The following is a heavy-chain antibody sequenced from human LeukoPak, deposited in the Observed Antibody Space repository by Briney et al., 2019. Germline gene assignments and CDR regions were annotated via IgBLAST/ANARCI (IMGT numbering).Heavy chain of an antibody. CDR2: INWNGGST. CDR3: AREKPFYDSSGCYYPIAFDY. Sequence: PGGSLRLSCAASGFTFDDYGMSWVRQAPGKGLEWVSGINWNGGSTGYADSVKGRFTIARDNAKNSLYLQMNSLRAEDTALYYCAREKPFYDSSGCYYPIAFDYWGQGTLVTVSS. CDR1: GFTFDDYG. J-gene: IGHJ4*02. D-gene: IGHD3-22*01. V-gene: IGHV3-20*04.